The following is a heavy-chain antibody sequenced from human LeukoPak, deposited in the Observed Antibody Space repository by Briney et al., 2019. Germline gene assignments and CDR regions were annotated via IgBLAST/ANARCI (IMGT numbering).Heavy chain of an antibody. CDR1: GFTFSSYG. Sequence: GGSLRLSCAASGFTFSSYGMSWVRQAPGKGLEWVSAISGSGGSTYYADSVKGRFTISRDNSKNTLYLQMNSLRAEDTAVYYCAKDPRMYSSSWYDYWGQGTLVTVSS. J-gene: IGHJ4*02. V-gene: IGHV3-23*01. CDR3: AKDPRMYSSSWYDY. D-gene: IGHD6-13*01. CDR2: ISGSGGST.